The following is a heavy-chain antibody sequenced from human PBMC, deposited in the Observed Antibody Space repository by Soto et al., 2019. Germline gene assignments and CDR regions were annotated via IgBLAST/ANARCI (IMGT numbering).Heavy chain of an antibody. CDR3: ARALPVAGPYFDY. Sequence: SETLSLTCTVSGGSISSYYWSWIRQPPGKGLEWIGYIYYSGSTNYNPSLKSRVTISLDTSKNQFSLRLSSVTAADTAVYYCARALPVAGPYFDYWGQGTLVTVSS. V-gene: IGHV4-59*01. CDR2: IYYSGST. D-gene: IGHD6-19*01. J-gene: IGHJ4*02. CDR1: GGSISSYY.